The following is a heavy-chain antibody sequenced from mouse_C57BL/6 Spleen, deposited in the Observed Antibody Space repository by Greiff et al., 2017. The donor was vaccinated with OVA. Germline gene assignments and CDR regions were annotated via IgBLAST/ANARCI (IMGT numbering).Heavy chain of an antibody. CDR2: IYPGNGDT. CDR1: GYTFTSYN. J-gene: IGHJ1*03. Sequence: QVQLQQSGAELVRPGASVKMSCKASGYTFTSYNMHWVKQTPRKGLEWIGAIYPGNGDTYYNQKFKGKATLTVDKSSSKAYMQLSSLTSEDSAVYFCASEGGLTHWYFDDWGTGTTVTVSS. D-gene: IGHD2-2*01. V-gene: IGHV1-12*01. CDR3: ASEGGLTHWYFDD.